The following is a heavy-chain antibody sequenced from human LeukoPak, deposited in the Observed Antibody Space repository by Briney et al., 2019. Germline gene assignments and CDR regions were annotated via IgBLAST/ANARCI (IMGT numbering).Heavy chain of an antibody. Sequence: SETLSLTCTVSGGSISSYYWSWIRQPAGEGLEWIGRLHTSGSTRYNPSLKSRVTVSVDTSKNQFSLKLSSVTAADTAVYYCASSLGYWGQGTLVTVSS. V-gene: IGHV4-4*07. CDR2: LHTSGST. CDR3: ASSLGY. CDR1: GGSISSYY. D-gene: IGHD7-27*01. J-gene: IGHJ4*02.